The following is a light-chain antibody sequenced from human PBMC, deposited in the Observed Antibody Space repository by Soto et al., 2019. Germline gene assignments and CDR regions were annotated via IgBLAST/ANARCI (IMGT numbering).Light chain of an antibody. J-gene: IGKJ2*01. CDR2: DAS. CDR1: QSVHTY. V-gene: IGKV3-11*01. Sequence: ETVLTQSPATLSLSPGERATLSCRASQSVHTYLAWYQQKAGQAPRLLIYDASNRATGIPARFSGSGSGTDFTLTISSLEPDDCAVNYCQHRSNWPPYTFGQGNKLEIK. CDR3: QHRSNWPPYT.